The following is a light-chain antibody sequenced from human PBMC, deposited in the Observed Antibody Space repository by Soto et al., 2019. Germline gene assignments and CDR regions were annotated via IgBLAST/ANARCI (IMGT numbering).Light chain of an antibody. Sequence: EIVMTQSPATLSVSPGERATLSCRASQNMYSHLAWYQQKPGQAPRLLIYGAFTRATGIPVRFSGSGSGTEFTLTISSLQSEDFAVYYCQQYNNWPPLTFGGGTKVDIK. V-gene: IGKV3-15*01. CDR1: QNMYSH. J-gene: IGKJ4*01. CDR2: GAF. CDR3: QQYNNWPPLT.